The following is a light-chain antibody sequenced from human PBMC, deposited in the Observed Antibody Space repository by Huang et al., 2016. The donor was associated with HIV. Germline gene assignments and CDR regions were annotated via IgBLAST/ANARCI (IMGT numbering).Light chain of an antibody. CDR2: DAS. CDR1: QSISTF. J-gene: IGKJ4*01. CDR3: QQRSNWPPLT. V-gene: IGKV3-11*01. Sequence: EIVLTQSPATLSLSPGDRATLSCRASQSISTFLAWYQHKPGQAPRLLIYDASPRAAGIPPRFSGSGSGTDFTLTISSLEPEDFAIYYCQQRSNWPPLTFGGGTKVEIK.